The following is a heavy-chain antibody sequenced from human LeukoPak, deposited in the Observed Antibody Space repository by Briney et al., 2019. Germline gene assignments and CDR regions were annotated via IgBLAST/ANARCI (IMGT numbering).Heavy chain of an antibody. J-gene: IGHJ5*02. CDR3: ARFGRKMTAVKRGPNWFDP. Sequence: SETLSLTCAVYGGSFSGYYWSWIRQPPGKVLEWIGEINHSGSTNYNSSLKSRVTISVDTSKNQFSLKLSSVTAADTAVYYCARFGRKMTAVKRGPNWFDPWGQGTLVTVSS. CDR2: INHSGST. V-gene: IGHV4-34*01. CDR1: GGSFSGYY. D-gene: IGHD4-17*01.